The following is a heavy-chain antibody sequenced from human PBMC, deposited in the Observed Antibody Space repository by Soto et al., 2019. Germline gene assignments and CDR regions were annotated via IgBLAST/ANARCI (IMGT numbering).Heavy chain of an antibody. V-gene: IGHV4-31*03. D-gene: IGHD5-18*01. CDR3: AKMERTQLWLLVQN. J-gene: IGHJ4*02. Sequence: PSETLSLTCTVSGASITNDAFFWTWGRQHPEKGLEWLAYITYGGSIYYDPSLRSRLTVSIDKSKSQFSLNVRSVTAADTAVYYCAKMERTQLWLLVQNWGQGLLVTVSS. CDR2: ITYGGSI. CDR1: GASITNDAFF.